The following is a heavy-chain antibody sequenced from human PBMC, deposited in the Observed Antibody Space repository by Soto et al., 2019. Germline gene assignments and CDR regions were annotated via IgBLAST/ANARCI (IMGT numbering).Heavy chain of an antibody. CDR3: ASGRYGSESYYRYYFDY. CDR2: INHSGST. V-gene: IGHV4-34*01. Sequence: SETLSLTCAVYGGSSSGYYWSWIRQPPGKGLEWIGEINHSGSTNYNPSLKSRVTISVDTSKNQFSLKLSSVTAADTAVYYCASGRYGSESYYRYYFDYWGQGTLVTVSS. J-gene: IGHJ4*02. D-gene: IGHD3-10*01. CDR1: GGSSSGYY.